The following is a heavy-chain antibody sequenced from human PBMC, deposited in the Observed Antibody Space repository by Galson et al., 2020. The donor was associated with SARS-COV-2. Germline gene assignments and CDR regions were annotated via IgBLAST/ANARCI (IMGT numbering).Heavy chain of an antibody. CDR3: ARDLCSPISCYGYTF. J-gene: IGHJ4*02. CDR2: ISRGGDYI. D-gene: IGHD2-2*01. Sequence: GESLKISCAASGFTFDTYSMNWVRQAPGKGLEWISFISRGGDYIFYADSVKGRFTISRDNGKNSLYLQMNNLRAEDTAVYYCARDLCSPISCYGYTFWGQGTLVTVSS. V-gene: IGHV3-21*01. CDR1: GFTFDTYS.